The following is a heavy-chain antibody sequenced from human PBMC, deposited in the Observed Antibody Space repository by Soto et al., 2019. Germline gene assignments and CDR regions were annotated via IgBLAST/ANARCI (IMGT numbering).Heavy chain of an antibody. D-gene: IGHD2-21*01. CDR1: GFTFSTYW. J-gene: IGHJ4*02. Sequence: EVQLVESGGGLVQPGGSLRLSCAASGFTFSTYWMTWVRQAPGKGLERVANIKEDGSEKYYVDSVKGRFTISRDNAKNSLYLQMNSLRDEDTAVYYCARGFQSQGGVFAYWGQGTLVTVSA. CDR3: ARGFQSQGGVFAY. CDR2: IKEDGSEK. V-gene: IGHV3-7*01.